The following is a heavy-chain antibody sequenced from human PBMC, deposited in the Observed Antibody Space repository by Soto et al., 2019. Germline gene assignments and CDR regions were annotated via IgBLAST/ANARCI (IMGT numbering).Heavy chain of an antibody. V-gene: IGHV3-23*01. J-gene: IGHJ4*02. CDR1: GFTFSTYA. CDR2: ISGSGDST. D-gene: IGHD6-19*01. Sequence: GGALRLSCAASGFTFSTYAMTWVRQAPGKGLEWVSGISGSGDSTYYADSVKGRFTVSRDNSKNTLYLQMNSLRAEDTAVFYCAKERSSGWSFDYWGQGTLVTVSS. CDR3: AKERSSGWSFDY.